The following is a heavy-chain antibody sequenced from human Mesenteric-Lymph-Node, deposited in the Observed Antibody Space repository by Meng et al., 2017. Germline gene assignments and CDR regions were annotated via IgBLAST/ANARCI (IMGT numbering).Heavy chain of an antibody. CDR1: GDIFSTYY. D-gene: IGHD2/OR15-2a*01. CDR2: IYPSRGTT. CDR3: ARDRHTYAYYYGMDI. V-gene: IGHV1-46*01. Sequence: ASVKVSCKASGDIFSTYYVHWVRQAPGQGLEWMGIIYPSRGTTNYAQKFQGRVTMTRDTSTSTVYMELSSLRSEDTAVYYCARDRHTYAYYYGMDIWGQGTMVTVSS. J-gene: IGHJ6*02.